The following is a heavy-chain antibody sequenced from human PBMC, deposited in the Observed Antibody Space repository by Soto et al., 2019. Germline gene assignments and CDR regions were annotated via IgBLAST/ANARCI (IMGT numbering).Heavy chain of an antibody. J-gene: IGHJ4*02. Sequence: GALRLSCAASGFTFSSYWMSWVRQAPGRGLEWMANIKYDGSEKYYVDSVKGRLTISRDNAKNSLYLQMNSLRAEDTAVYYCASSPHKDSRPDYWGQGTLVTVSS. CDR1: GFTFSSYW. D-gene: IGHD3-22*01. CDR3: ASSPHKDSRPDY. CDR2: IKYDGSEK. V-gene: IGHV3-7*03.